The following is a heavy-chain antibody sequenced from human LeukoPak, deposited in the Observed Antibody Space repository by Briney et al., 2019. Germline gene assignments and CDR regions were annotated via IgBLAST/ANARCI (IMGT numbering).Heavy chain of an antibody. CDR3: AKLAKYFYGSETYYFFEH. V-gene: IGHV3-7*01. CDR1: GFSFTTYW. D-gene: IGHD3-10*01. CDR2: IKQDGTEK. Sequence: AGGSLRLSCAASGFSFTTYWMGWVRQAPGKGLEWVANIKQDGTEKYYVDSVMGRFTISRDNAKNSLYLQMNSLRVEDTAMYYCAKLAKYFYGSETYYFFEHWGQGTPVTASS. J-gene: IGHJ4*02.